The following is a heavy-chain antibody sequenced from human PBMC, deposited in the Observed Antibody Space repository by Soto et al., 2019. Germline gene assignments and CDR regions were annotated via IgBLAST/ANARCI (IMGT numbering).Heavy chain of an antibody. J-gene: IGHJ5*02. CDR3: ARHDIVVVPAADNWFDP. V-gene: IGHV4-59*08. Sequence: SETLSLTCTVSGGSISSYYWSWIRQPPGKGLEWIGYIYYSGSTNYNPSLKSRVTISVDTSKNQFSLKLSSVTAADTAVYYCARHDIVVVPAADNWFDPWGQGTLVTVSS. D-gene: IGHD2-2*01. CDR1: GGSISSYY. CDR2: IYYSGST.